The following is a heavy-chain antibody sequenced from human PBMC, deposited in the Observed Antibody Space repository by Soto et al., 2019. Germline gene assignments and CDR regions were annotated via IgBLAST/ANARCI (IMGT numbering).Heavy chain of an antibody. D-gene: IGHD5-18*01. V-gene: IGHV1-58*02. J-gene: IGHJ6*02. CDR1: GFTFTSSA. CDR3: AAGYSYCFSSYYYGMDV. CDR2: IVVGSGKT. Sequence: QMQLVQSGPEVKKPGTSVKVSCKASGFTFTSSAMQWVRQARGQRLEWIGWIVVGSGKTNYAQKFQERVTITRDMSTSTAYMELSSRRSEDTAVYYCAAGYSYCFSSYYYGMDVWGQGTTVTVSS.